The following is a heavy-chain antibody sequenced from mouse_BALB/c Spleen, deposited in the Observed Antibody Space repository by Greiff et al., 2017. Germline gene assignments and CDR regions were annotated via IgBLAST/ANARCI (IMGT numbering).Heavy chain of an antibody. J-gene: IGHJ2*01. CDR3: ARCGIYYYGSSSYYFDY. V-gene: IGHV5-9*03. D-gene: IGHD1-1*01. Sequence: DVMLVESGGGLVKPGGSLKLSCAASGFTFSSYTMSWVRQTPEKRLEWVATISSGGGNTYYPDSVKGRFTISRDNAKNNLYLQMSSLRSEDTALYYCARCGIYYYGSSSYYFDYWGQGTTLTVSS. CDR2: ISSGGGNT. CDR1: GFTFSSYT.